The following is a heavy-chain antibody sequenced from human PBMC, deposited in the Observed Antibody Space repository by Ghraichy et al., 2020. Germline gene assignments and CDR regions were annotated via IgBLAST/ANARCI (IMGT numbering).Heavy chain of an antibody. Sequence: SQTLSLTCTVSGLTRSIYYWIWIRRPPGKGLDWIGYSYDSVSTNYNPSLESRVTISLDRSSKQVSLKLNSVSAADTAVYYCARRGRDGYNDHFDHWGQGTLVNVSS. CDR2: SYDSVST. V-gene: IGHV4-59*08. J-gene: IGHJ4*02. D-gene: IGHD5-24*01. CDR1: GLTRSIYY. CDR3: ARRGRDGYNDHFDH.